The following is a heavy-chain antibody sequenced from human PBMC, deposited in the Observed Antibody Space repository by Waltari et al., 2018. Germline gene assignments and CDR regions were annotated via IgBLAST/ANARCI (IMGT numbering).Heavy chain of an antibody. CDR1: GASFGGFY. J-gene: IGHJ4*02. D-gene: IGHD3-22*01. V-gene: IGHV4-34*01. Sequence: QVQLQQWGAGLLKPSETLSLTCGESGASFGGFYWSWIRQAPGKGLEGIGDITHTGDSNINPSLKSRLTISVDTSKRQFSLELTSVTAADTAVYYCARPSDSDSSALAHWGQGILVTVSS. CDR2: ITHTGDS. CDR3: ARPSDSDSSALAH.